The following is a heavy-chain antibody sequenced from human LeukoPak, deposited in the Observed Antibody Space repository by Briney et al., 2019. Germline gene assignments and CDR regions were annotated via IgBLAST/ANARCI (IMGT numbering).Heavy chain of an antibody. CDR1: GGSISSGGYY. D-gene: IGHD2-15*01. CDR3: ASSCSGGSCSTPTRLDY. V-gene: IGHV4-30-2*01. J-gene: IGHJ4*02. CDR2: INHSGST. Sequence: SQTLSLTCTVSGGSISSGGYYWSWIRQPPGKGLEWIGEINHSGSTNYNPSLKSRVTMSVDTSKNQFSLKLSSVTAADTAVYYCASSCSGGSCSTPTRLDYWGQGTLVTVSS.